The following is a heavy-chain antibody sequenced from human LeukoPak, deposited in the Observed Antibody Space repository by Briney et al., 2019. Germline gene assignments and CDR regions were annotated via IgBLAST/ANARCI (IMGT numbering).Heavy chain of an antibody. CDR1: GFTFSSYS. CDR2: INHSGST. CDR3: ARKGGGHDYVWGSYRYRFDY. J-gene: IGHJ4*02. Sequence: GSLRLSCAASGFTFSSYSMNWVRQPPGKGLEWTGEINHSGSTNYNPSLKSRVTISVDTSKNQFSLKLSSVTAADTAVYYCARKGGGHDYVWGSYRYRFDYWGQGTLVTVSS. V-gene: IGHV4-34*01. D-gene: IGHD3-16*02.